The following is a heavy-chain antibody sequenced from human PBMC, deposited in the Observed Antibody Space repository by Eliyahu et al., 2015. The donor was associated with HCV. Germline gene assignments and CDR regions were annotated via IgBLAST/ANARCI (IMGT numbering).Heavy chain of an antibody. CDR2: ISYDGSNK. D-gene: IGHD1-26*01. CDR3: ARGWLEGATT. V-gene: IGHV3-30*03. J-gene: IGHJ5*02. Sequence: QAPGKGLEWVAVISYDGSNKYYADSVKGRFTISRDNSKNTLYLQMNSLRAEDTAVYYCARGWLEGATTWGQGTLVTVSS.